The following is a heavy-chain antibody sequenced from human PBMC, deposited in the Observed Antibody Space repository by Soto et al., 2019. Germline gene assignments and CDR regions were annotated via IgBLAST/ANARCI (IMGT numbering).Heavy chain of an antibody. D-gene: IGHD6-19*01. V-gene: IGHV1-8*01. CDR3: ARGREYSSVQRAY. CDR1: GYTFTCYN. Sequence: QVQLVQSGAEVKKPGASVKVSCKASGYTFTCYNINLVRLATGQGLEWMGWMNPNSGNTGYAQKFQSRVTMTSDTSISTAYMELSDLTSEDTAVYYCARGREYSSVQRAYWGQGTLVTVSS. CDR2: MNPNSGNT. J-gene: IGHJ4*02.